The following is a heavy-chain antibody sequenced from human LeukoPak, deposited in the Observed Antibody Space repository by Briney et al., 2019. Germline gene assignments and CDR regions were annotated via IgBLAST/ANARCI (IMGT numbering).Heavy chain of an antibody. CDR1: GYSFTSYW. Sequence: GESLKISCKGSGYSFTSYWIGWVRQMPGKGLEWMGIIYPGDSDTRYSPSFQGQVTISADKSISTAYLQWSSLKASDTATYYCARGGVYSSSWYDWFDPWGQGTLVTVSS. J-gene: IGHJ5*02. D-gene: IGHD6-13*01. CDR2: IYPGDSDT. V-gene: IGHV5-51*01. CDR3: ARGGVYSSSWYDWFDP.